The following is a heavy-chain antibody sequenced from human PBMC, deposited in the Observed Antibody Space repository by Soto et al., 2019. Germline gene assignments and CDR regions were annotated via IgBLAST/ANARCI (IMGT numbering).Heavy chain of an antibody. V-gene: IGHV3-23*01. CDR3: ANMWDSSSYYYFDY. Sequence: EVQLLESGGGLVQPGGSLRLSCAASGFTFSNYAMSWVRQAPGKGLEWVSVIGGSGDSTYYADSVKGRFTISSDNSKNTVHMQMNRLRAEDTEVYYCANMWDSSSYYYFDYWGQGTLVTVSS. J-gene: IGHJ4*02. CDR1: GFTFSNYA. D-gene: IGHD6-13*01. CDR2: IGGSGDST.